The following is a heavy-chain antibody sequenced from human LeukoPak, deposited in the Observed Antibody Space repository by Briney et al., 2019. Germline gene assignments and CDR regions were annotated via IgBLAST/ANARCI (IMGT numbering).Heavy chain of an antibody. Sequence: TSETLSLTCTVSGGSISSYYWSWIRQPPGKGLEWIGYIYYSGSTNYNPSLKSRVTISVDTSKNQFSLKLSSVTAADTAVYYCARVSEVAPRHYFDYWGQGTLVTVSS. CDR1: GGSISSYY. V-gene: IGHV4-59*01. J-gene: IGHJ4*02. D-gene: IGHD2-15*01. CDR2: IYYSGST. CDR3: ARVSEVAPRHYFDY.